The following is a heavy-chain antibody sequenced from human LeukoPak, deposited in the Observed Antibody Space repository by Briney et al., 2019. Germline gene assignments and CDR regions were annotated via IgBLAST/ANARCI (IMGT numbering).Heavy chain of an antibody. D-gene: IGHD5-12*01. V-gene: IGHV3-74*01. CDR1: GFTFSSYW. CDR3: SRTAYSDYSLGF. J-gene: IGHJ4*02. Sequence: GGSLRLSCSASGFTFSSYWMHWVRQAPGKGLVWVSRINGDGSSTSYADSVKGRFTISRDNAKNTLYLQMNSLRAEDTAVYYCSRTAYSDYSLGFWGQGTLVTVSS. CDR2: INGDGSST.